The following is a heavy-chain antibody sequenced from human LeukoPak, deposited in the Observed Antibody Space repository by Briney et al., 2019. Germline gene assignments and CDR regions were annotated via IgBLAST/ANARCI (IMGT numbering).Heavy chain of an antibody. CDR3: AREVDTAMVTQVFFDY. D-gene: IGHD5-18*01. J-gene: IGHJ4*02. V-gene: IGHV1-2*02. CDR1: GYTFTGYY. CDR2: MNPDSGGT. Sequence: GASVKVSCKASGYTFTGYYVHWVRQAPGQGLEWMGWMNPDSGGTNSAQKFQGRVTMTRDTSISTAYMELSRLRSDDTAVYYCAREVDTAMVTQVFFDYWGQGTLVTVSS.